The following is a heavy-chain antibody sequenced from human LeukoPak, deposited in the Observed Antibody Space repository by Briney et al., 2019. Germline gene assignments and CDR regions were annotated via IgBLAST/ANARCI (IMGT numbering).Heavy chain of an antibody. J-gene: IGHJ4*02. D-gene: IGHD1-26*01. CDR3: AKVPAPYSGSYLVNFDY. V-gene: IGHV3-23*01. CDR1: GFTFSSYA. CDR2: ISGSGGST. Sequence: PGASLRLSCAASGFTFSSYAMSWVRQAPGKGLEWVSAISGSGGSTYCADSVKGRFTISRDNSKTTLYLQMNSLRAEDTAVYYCAKVPAPYSGSYLVNFDYWGQGTLVTVSS.